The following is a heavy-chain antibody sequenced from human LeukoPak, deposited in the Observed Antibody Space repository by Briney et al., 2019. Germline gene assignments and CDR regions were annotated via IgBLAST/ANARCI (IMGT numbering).Heavy chain of an antibody. CDR3: AKGATLVVVPFGFWD. Sequence: PGRSLRLSCAASGFTFSSYGMHWVRQAPGKGLEWVAVISYDGSNKYYADSVKGRFTISRDNSKNMLYLQMNSLRAEDTAVYYCAKGATLVVVPFGFWDWGQGTLVTVSS. J-gene: IGHJ4*02. CDR1: GFTFSSYG. V-gene: IGHV3-30*18. D-gene: IGHD3-22*01. CDR2: ISYDGSNK.